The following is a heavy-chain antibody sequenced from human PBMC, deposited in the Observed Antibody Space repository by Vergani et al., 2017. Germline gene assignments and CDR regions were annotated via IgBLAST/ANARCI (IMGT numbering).Heavy chain of an antibody. V-gene: IGHV1-69*02. CDR1: GGTFSSYT. Sequence: QVQLVQSGAEVKKPGSSVKVSCKASGGTFSSYTISWVRQAPGQGLEWMGRIIPILGIASYAQKFQGRVTITADKSTSTAYMELSSLRSEDTAVYYCASITLPYYYDSSGYYSYYYGMDVWGQGTTVTVSS. D-gene: IGHD3-22*01. J-gene: IGHJ6*02. CDR3: ASITLPYYYDSSGYYSYYYGMDV. CDR2: IIPILGIA.